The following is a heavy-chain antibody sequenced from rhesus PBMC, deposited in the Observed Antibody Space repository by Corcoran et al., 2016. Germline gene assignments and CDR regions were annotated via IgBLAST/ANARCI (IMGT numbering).Heavy chain of an antibody. CDR1: GFTFSSYW. J-gene: IGHJ4*01. CDR3: AKDLATVADTGDY. D-gene: IGHD4-29*01. Sequence: EVQLVESGGGLAKPGGSLRLSCAASGFTFSSYWMNWVRQTPGKGLEWISAINSGGGSTYYADSVKGRFTISIDNSKNTLSLQMNSLRAEDTTVYYCAKDLATVADTGDYWGQGVLVTVSS. V-gene: IGHV3S42*01. CDR2: INSGGGST.